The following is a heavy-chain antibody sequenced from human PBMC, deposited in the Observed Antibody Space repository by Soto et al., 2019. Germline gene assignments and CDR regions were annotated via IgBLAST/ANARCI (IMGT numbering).Heavy chain of an antibody. D-gene: IGHD6-13*01. V-gene: IGHV4-30-4*01. CDR3: ARGISKYSSWYEPHTWFDA. J-gene: IGHJ5*02. Sequence: SETQSLTYNVSGGPNNSPDDYCTRIRQSPGKGLEWIGYLYFNGGTQYNPSLRTPISMSLDTSKKHFSLKMRSVTGADTAVYYCARGISKYSSWYEPHTWFDAWGQGALVTVSS. CDR1: GGPNNSPDDY. CDR2: LYFNGGT.